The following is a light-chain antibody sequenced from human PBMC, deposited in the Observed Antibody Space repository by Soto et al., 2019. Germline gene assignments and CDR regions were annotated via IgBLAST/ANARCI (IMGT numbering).Light chain of an antibody. CDR1: QSISNL. Sequence: DIQNNQFPFTLPASVGDRVTITCRASQSISNLLAWYQEKPVTAPKMLIYHASTLESGVPSRFSGSGSGTEFTLTSINLQHDAFETYYWQHNKTYSFGQGTKVDI. CDR3: QHNKTYS. CDR2: HAS. J-gene: IGKJ1*01. V-gene: IGKV1-5*01.